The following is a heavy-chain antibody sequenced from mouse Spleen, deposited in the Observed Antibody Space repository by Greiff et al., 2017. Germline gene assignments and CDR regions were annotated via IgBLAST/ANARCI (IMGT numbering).Heavy chain of an antibody. CDR3: ARDAGNYRFAY. CDR1: GFTFSDFY. D-gene: IGHD2-1*01. Sequence: EVKVVESGGGLVQSGRSLRLSCATSGFTFSDFYMEWVRQAPGKGLEWIAASRNKANDYTTEYSASVKGRFIVSRDTSQSILYLQMNALRAEDTAIYYCARDAGNYRFAYWGQGTLVTVSA. CDR2: SRNKANDYTT. V-gene: IGHV7-1*01. J-gene: IGHJ3*01.